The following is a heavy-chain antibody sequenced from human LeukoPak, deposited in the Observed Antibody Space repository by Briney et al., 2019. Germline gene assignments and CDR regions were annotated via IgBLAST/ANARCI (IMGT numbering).Heavy chain of an antibody. CDR1: GGSISSGGYS. CDR3: ARVYCSGGSCYEIDY. D-gene: IGHD2-15*01. CDR2: IYHSGST. V-gene: IGHV4-30-2*01. Sequence: SQTLSLTCAVSGGSISSGGYSWSWIRQPPGKGLEWIGYIYHSGSTYYNPSLKSRVTIPVDRSKNQFSLKLSSVTAADTAVYYCARVYCSGGSCYEIDYWGQGTLVTVSS. J-gene: IGHJ4*02.